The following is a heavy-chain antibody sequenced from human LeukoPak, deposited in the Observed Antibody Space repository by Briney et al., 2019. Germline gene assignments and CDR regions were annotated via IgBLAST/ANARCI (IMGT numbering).Heavy chain of an antibody. CDR1: GFTFSSYA. J-gene: IGHJ4*02. CDR3: AKGIKWYYYDSSGYYYERYFDY. Sequence: GASLRLSCAASGFTFSSYAMSWVRDAPGKGREWVSAISGSGGSTYYADSVKGRFTISRDNSKNTLYLQMNSLRAGDTAVYYCAKGIKWYYYDSSGYYYERYFDYWGQGTLVTVSS. D-gene: IGHD3-22*01. V-gene: IGHV3-23*01. CDR2: ISGSGGST.